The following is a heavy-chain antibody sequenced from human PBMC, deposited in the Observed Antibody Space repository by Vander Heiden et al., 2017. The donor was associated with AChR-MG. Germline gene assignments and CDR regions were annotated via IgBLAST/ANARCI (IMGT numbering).Heavy chain of an antibody. CDR3: ARDSGSTVSSFYYYYMDV. CDR1: GYSISSGYY. J-gene: IGHJ6*03. Sequence: PGLVKPSETLSLTCAVSGYSISSGYYWGWIRQPPGKGLEWIGSIYHSGSTYYNPSLKSRVTISVDTSKNQFSLKLSSVTAADTAVYYCARDSGSTVSSFYYYYMDVWGKGTTVTVSS. CDR2: IYHSGST. V-gene: IGHV4-38-2*02. D-gene: IGHD4-17*01.